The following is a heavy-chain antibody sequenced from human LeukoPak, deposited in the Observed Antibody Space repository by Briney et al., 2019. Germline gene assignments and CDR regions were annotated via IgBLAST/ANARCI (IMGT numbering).Heavy chain of an antibody. V-gene: IGHV4-34*01. D-gene: IGHD5-24*01. CDR3: VRGELVGDGYINDY. J-gene: IGHJ4*02. Sequence: PEALSLTCAVYGGSFTVYYWSWIRQHPRKGLEWIGEVNKRVGTNYTPSLKRRDTISVDTSKNQFYLNMCSVTAPDTAVYFSVRGELVGDGYINDYWGQGTLVTVSS. CDR1: GGSFTVYY. CDR2: VNKRVGT.